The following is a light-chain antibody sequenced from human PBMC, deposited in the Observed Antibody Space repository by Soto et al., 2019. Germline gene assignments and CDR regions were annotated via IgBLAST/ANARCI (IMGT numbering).Light chain of an antibody. CDR3: LSYTRSTIYV. CDR1: SSDDGAYNY. J-gene: IGLJ1*01. CDR2: DVS. Sequence: QSALTQPPSASGSPGQSVTISCTGTSSDDGAYNYVSWYQHHPGKAPKLLIYDVSKRPSGVPDRFSGYKSGNTASLTVSGLQAEDEADYFCLSYTRSTIYVLGTGTKLTVL. V-gene: IGLV2-8*01.